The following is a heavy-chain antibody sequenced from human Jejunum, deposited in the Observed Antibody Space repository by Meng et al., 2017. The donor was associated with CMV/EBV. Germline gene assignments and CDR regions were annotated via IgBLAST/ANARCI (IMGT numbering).Heavy chain of an antibody. D-gene: IGHD3-10*01. Sequence: SVKVSCKASGDTFTDYYMHWVRQAPGQGLEWMGRIHPNSGDTVYAQKFQGRVTLTRDTSISTAYMEVSSLRSDDTAVYYCARNYRDYWGQGTLVTVSS. CDR1: GDTFTDYY. CDR2: IHPNSGDT. V-gene: IGHV1-2*06. CDR3: ARNYRDY. J-gene: IGHJ4*02.